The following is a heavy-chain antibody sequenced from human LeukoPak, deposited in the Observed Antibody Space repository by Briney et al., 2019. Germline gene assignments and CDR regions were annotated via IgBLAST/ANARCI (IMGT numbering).Heavy chain of an antibody. V-gene: IGHV3-30*02. J-gene: IGHJ4*02. CDR3: AKDLIGTWAPDY. D-gene: IGHD1-1*01. CDR2: IRSDGSTD. CDR1: GFTFSSDA. Sequence: PGGSLRLSCAASGFTFSSDAMSWVRQAPGKGLAWVAFIRSDGSTDYYADSVKGRFTISRDNSKDTLYLQMNSLRGEDTAVYYCAKDLIGTWAPDYWGQGTLVTVSS.